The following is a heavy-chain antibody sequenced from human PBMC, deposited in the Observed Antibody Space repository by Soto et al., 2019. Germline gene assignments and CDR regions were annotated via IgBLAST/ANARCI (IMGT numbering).Heavy chain of an antibody. CDR2: ISAYNGNT. Sequence: GASVKVSCKASGYTFTSYGISWVRQAPGQGLERMGWISAYNGNTNYAQKLQGRVTMTTDTSTSTAYMELRSLRSDDTAVYYCASTPGIAARPGYYYYYMDVWGKGTTVTVSS. J-gene: IGHJ6*03. CDR1: GYTFTSYG. D-gene: IGHD6-6*01. CDR3: ASTPGIAARPGYYYYYMDV. V-gene: IGHV1-18*01.